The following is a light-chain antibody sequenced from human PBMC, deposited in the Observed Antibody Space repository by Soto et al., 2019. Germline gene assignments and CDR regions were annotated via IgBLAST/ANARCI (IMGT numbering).Light chain of an antibody. J-gene: IGLJ3*02. V-gene: IGLV1-44*01. Sequence: QSVLTQPPSASGTPGQRVTISCSGSNSNIGSNTVNWYQQLPRTAPKLLIHTNNQRPSGVADRFSGSKSGTSASLTISGLQSDDEADYFCASWDDSLWVFGGGTKLTVL. CDR3: ASWDDSLWV. CDR2: TNN. CDR1: NSNIGSNT.